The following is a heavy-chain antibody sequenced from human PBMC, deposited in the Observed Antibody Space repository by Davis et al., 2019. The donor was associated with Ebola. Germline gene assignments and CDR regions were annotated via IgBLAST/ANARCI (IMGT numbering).Heavy chain of an antibody. CDR2: IRYDGSNK. CDR3: AKGRQPDY. V-gene: IGHV3-30*02. CDR1: GFTFSSYG. D-gene: IGHD6-13*01. Sequence: GESLKISCAASGFTFSSYGMHWVRQAPGKGLEWVAFIRYDGSNKYYADSVKGRFTISRDNSKNTLYLQMNSLRAEDTAVYYCAKGRQPDYWGQGTLVTVSS. J-gene: IGHJ4*02.